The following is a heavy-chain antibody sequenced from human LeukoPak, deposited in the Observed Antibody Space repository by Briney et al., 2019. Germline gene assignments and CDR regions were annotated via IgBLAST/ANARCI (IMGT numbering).Heavy chain of an antibody. V-gene: IGHV3-73*01. CDR1: GFTFSGSA. CDR3: TSLKVAATPDTYFDY. D-gene: IGHD2-15*01. CDR2: IRSKANSYAT. Sequence: PGGSLRLSCAASGFTFSGSAMHWVRQASGKGLEWVGRIRSKANSYATAYAASVKGRFTISRDDSKNTAYLQMNSLKTEDTAVYYCTSLKVAATPDTYFDYWGQGTLVTVSS. J-gene: IGHJ4*02.